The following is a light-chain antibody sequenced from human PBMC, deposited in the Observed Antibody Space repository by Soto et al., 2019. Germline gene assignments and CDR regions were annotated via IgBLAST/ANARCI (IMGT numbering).Light chain of an antibody. Sequence: EIQMTHSPGTLSLSPVERATLSGRASQSVSSSSLAWYQQKPGQAPRLLIYGASTRATGIPARFSGSGSGTDFTLTISRLEPEDFALYYCQQYGGSPITFGQGTRLEIK. CDR2: GAS. CDR3: QQYGGSPIT. J-gene: IGKJ5*01. CDR1: QSVSSSS. V-gene: IGKV3-20*01.